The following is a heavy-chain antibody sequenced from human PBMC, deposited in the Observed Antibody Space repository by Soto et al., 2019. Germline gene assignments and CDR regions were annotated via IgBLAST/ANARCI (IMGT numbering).Heavy chain of an antibody. CDR3: ARDLNYYDSSRGAYYFDY. D-gene: IGHD3-22*01. CDR1: GFTFSSYS. CDR2: ISSSSSTI. V-gene: IGHV3-48*02. J-gene: IGHJ4*02. Sequence: GGSLRLSCAASGFTFSSYSMNWVRQAPGKGLEWVSYISSSSSTIYYADSVKGRFTISRDNAKNSLYLQMNSLRDEDTAVYYCARDLNYYDSSRGAYYFDYWGQGTLVTASS.